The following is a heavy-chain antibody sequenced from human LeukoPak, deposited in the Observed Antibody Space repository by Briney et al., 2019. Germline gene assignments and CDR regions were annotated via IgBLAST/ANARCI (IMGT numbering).Heavy chain of an antibody. Sequence: PGGSLRLSCAASGFTFSRYAIYWVRQAPGKGLEWVAVISDDGTNKYYGDSVKGRFTISRDNSKNTLYLQMNSLRAEDTAVYYCARLMLEYDILTGHCDYWGLGTLVTVSS. D-gene: IGHD3-9*01. J-gene: IGHJ4*02. CDR3: ARLMLEYDILTGHCDY. V-gene: IGHV3-30-3*01. CDR1: GFTFSRYA. CDR2: ISDDGTNK.